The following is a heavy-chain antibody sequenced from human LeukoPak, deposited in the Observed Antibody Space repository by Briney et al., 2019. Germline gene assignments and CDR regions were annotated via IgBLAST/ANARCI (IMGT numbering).Heavy chain of an antibody. V-gene: IGHV4-34*01. CDR3: ARDGSRGMAAAGNFDY. Sequence: PSETLSLTCAVYGGSFSGYYWSWIRQPPGKGLEWIGEINHSGSTHYNPSLKSRVTISVDTSKNQFSRKLSSVTAADTAVYYCARDGSRGMAAAGNFDYWGQGTLVTVSS. CDR1: GGSFSGYY. CDR2: INHSGST. J-gene: IGHJ4*02. D-gene: IGHD6-13*01.